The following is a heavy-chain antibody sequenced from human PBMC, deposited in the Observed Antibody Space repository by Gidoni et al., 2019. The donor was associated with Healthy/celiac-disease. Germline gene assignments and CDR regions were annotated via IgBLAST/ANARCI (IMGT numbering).Heavy chain of an antibody. CDR1: GFTFDDYG. CDR3: ASHIRTHYYDSSGLDFSQFDY. V-gene: IGHV3-20*04. J-gene: IGHJ4*02. Sequence: EVQLVESGGGVVRPGGSLRLYCAASGFTFDDYGMNWVRQAPGKGLEWVSGINWNGGSTGYADSVKGRFTISRDNAKNSLYLQMNSLRAEDTALYYCASHIRTHYYDSSGLDFSQFDYWGQGTLVTVSS. CDR2: INWNGGST. D-gene: IGHD3-22*01.